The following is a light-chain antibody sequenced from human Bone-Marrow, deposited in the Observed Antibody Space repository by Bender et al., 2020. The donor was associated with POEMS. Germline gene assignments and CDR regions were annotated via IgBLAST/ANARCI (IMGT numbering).Light chain of an antibody. J-gene: IGLJ1*01. Sequence: QSAPTQPASVSGSPGQSITISCTGTSSDVGGYNYVSWYQQHPGKAPKLIIYEVDKRPSGVPDRFSASKSGNTASLTVSGLRAEDEAVYYCSSYAGSDTFVFGSGTRITVL. V-gene: IGLV2-8*01. CDR3: SSYAGSDTFV. CDR1: SSDVGGYNY. CDR2: EVD.